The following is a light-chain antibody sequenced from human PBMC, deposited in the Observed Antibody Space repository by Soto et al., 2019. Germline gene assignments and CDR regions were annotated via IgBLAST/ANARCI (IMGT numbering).Light chain of an antibody. CDR1: QTISSR. Sequence: DIQMTQSPATLSGSVGERVTISCRASQTISSRLAWYQQKPGKAPKLLIYKASTLKSGVPSRFSGSGSGTDFTITSSRLHPDDFVTYYRQHYNRSSEAFGQGTKVELK. CDR3: QHYNRSSEA. J-gene: IGKJ1*01. V-gene: IGKV1-5*03. CDR2: KAS.